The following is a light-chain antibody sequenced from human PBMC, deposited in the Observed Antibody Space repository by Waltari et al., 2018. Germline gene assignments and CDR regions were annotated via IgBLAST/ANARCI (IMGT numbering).Light chain of an antibody. CDR1: QSVGTY. J-gene: IGKJ2*01. CDR3: QQRSNWTPHT. Sequence: EIVLTQSPATLSLSPGETDTLSCRASQSVGTYLACYQQKPGQVPSLLIYDASNRATGIPARFRGSGSGTDFTLTISNLEAEDFAVYYCQQRSNWTPHTFGQGARLEIK. V-gene: IGKV3-11*01. CDR2: DAS.